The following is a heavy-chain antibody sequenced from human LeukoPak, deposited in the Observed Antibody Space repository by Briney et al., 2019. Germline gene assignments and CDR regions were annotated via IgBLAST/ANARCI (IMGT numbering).Heavy chain of an antibody. J-gene: IGHJ4*02. CDR3: ATYRQVLLPFDS. CDR2: IFPSGGEI. D-gene: IGHD2-8*02. CDR1: GFTFSTFA. V-gene: IGHV3-23*01. Sequence: GGSLRLSCAASGFTFSTFAMIWVRQPPGKGLEWVSSIFPSGGEIHYADSVRGRLTISRDNSKSTLSLQMNSLRAEDTAIYYCATYRQVLLPFDSWGQGTLVTVSS.